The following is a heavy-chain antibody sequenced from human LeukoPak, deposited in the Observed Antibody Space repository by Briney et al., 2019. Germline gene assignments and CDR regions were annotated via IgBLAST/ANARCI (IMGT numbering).Heavy chain of an antibody. CDR2: IIPILGIA. J-gene: IGHJ4*02. CDR3: ARSLTAVAGFDY. V-gene: IGHV1-69*02. CDR1: GGTFSSYT. D-gene: IGHD6-19*01. Sequence: GASVKVSCKASGGTFSSYTISWVRQAPGQGLEWMGRIIPILGIANYAQKFQGRVTITADKSTSTAYMGLSSLRSEDTAVYYCARSLTAVAGFDYWGQGTLVTVSS.